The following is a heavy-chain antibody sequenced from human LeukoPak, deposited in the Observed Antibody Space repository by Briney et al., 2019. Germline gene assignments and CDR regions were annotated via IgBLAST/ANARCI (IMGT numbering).Heavy chain of an antibody. Sequence: ASVKVSCKASGGTFSSYAISWVRQAPGQGLEWMGWISAYNGNTNYAQKLQGRVTMTTDTSTTTAYMELRSLRSDDTAIYYCARVGITVTTPLDYWGRGTLVTVSS. J-gene: IGHJ4*02. CDR3: ARVGITVTTPLDY. V-gene: IGHV1-18*01. CDR1: GGTFSSYA. D-gene: IGHD4-17*01. CDR2: ISAYNGNT.